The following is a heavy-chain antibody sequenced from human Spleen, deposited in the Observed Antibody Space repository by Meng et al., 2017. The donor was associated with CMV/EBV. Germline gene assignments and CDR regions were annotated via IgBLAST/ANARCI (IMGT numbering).Heavy chain of an antibody. D-gene: IGHD2-2*01. J-gene: IGHJ6*02. CDR2: INPNSGDT. Sequence: DYYVHWVRQAPGQGIEWMGWINPNSGDTHYAPKFQGRVTLTRDTSISTAYMELTRLRSDDTALYYCATPSRDCSSAFHSCYFYGMDVWAKGPRSPSP. V-gene: IGHV1-2*02. CDR3: ATPSRDCSSAFHSCYFYGMDV. CDR1: DYY.